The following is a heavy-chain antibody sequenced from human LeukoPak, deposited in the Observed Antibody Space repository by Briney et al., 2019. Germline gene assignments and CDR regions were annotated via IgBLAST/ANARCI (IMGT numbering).Heavy chain of an antibody. Sequence: PGGSLRLSCAASGXXFXXXGXXXXXXAPGXGLXXVXXIXYXGSNXQYADXVKGRFTISRDNSKNTLYLQMNSLRAEDTAVYYCAXDLQSSSYAELDYWGQGTLVTVSS. V-gene: IGHV3-33*01. J-gene: IGHJ4*02. D-gene: IGHD3-10*01. CDR3: AXDLQSSSYAELDY. CDR1: GXXFXXXG. CDR2: IXYXGSNX.